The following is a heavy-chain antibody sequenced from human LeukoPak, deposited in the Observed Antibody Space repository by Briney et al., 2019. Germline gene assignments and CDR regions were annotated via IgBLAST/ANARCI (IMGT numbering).Heavy chain of an antibody. CDR3: ARGPPAGYGTSWYDC. Sequence: GGSLRLSCAASGFTFSTYWMSWVCQAPGKGLEWVANIKHDGSEKYYVDSVKGRFTLSRDNAKSSLYLQMNSLRAGDTAVYYCARGPPAGYGTSWYDCWGQGTLVPVSS. V-gene: IGHV3-7*05. J-gene: IGHJ5*01. D-gene: IGHD6-13*01. CDR2: IKHDGSEK. CDR1: GFTFSTYW.